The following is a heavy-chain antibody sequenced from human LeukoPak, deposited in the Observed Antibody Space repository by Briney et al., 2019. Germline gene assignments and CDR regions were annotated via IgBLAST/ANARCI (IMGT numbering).Heavy chain of an antibody. CDR3: ARVGYCSGGRCDSLDY. V-gene: IGHV5-51*01. D-gene: IGHD2-15*01. CDR1: GYSFTSNW. Sequence: GESLKISCKGSGYSFTSNWIGWVRQMPGKGLEWMGIIYPGDSDTRYSPSFQGQVTISADESSSTAYLQWSSVKASDTAMYYCARVGYCSGGRCDSLDYWGQGTVVTVSS. CDR2: IYPGDSDT. J-gene: IGHJ4*02.